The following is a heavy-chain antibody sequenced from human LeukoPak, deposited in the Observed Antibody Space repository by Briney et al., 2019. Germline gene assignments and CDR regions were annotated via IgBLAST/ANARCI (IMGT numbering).Heavy chain of an antibody. CDR1: GYTFTGYY. D-gene: IGHD3-16*01. V-gene: IGHV1-2*02. CDR3: ARGVMITFGGVHNWFDP. Sequence: APVKVSCKASGYTFTGYYMHWVRQAPGQGLEWMGWINPNSGGTNYAQKFQGRVTMTRDTSISTAYMELSRLRSDDTAVYYCARGVMITFGGVHNWFDPWGQGTLVTVSS. CDR2: INPNSGGT. J-gene: IGHJ5*02.